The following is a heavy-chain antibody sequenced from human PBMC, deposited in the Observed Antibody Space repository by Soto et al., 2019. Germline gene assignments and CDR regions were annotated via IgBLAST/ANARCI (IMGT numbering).Heavy chain of an antibody. D-gene: IGHD3-16*01. CDR2: IGTNADTT. V-gene: IGHV3-23*01. CDR1: GFTFSTYA. Sequence: EVQLLESGGGLVQPGGSLRLSCAASGFTFSTYALTWVRQAPGKGLEWVSSIGTNADTTYYVDSVKGRFSISRDNSKNTVYLQMSSLSAEDTAVYYCARPYVEVAVNDAFDIWGRGTMVTVSS. CDR3: ARPYVEVAVNDAFDI. J-gene: IGHJ3*02.